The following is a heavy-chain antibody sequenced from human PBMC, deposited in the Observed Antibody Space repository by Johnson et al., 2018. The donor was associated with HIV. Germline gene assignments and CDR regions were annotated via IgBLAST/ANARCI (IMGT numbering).Heavy chain of an antibody. Sequence: QVQLVESGGGVVQPGRSLRLSCAASGFTFSSYAMHWVRQAPGKGLEWVAVISYDGTNKYYAYSVKGRFTISRDNSKNTLYLQMNSLRAEDTAVYYCARDRDSSGYPYDAFDIWGQGTMVTVSS. V-gene: IGHV3-30-3*01. CDR1: GFTFSSYA. D-gene: IGHD3-22*01. J-gene: IGHJ3*02. CDR2: ISYDGTNK. CDR3: ARDRDSSGYPYDAFDI.